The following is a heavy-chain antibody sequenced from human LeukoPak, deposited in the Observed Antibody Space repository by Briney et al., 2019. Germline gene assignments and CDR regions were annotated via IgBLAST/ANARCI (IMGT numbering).Heavy chain of an antibody. J-gene: IGHJ6*03. CDR2: INWNGGST. D-gene: IGHD5-18*01. CDR3: ARVPAMVGNYYYYYMDV. CDR1: GFTFDDYG. V-gene: IGHV3-20*04. Sequence: GGSLRLSCAASGFTFDDYGMSWVRQAPGKGLEWVSGINWNGGSTGYADSVKGRFTISRDNAKNSLYLQMNSLRAEDTALYYCARVPAMVGNYYYYYMDVWGKGTTVTVSS.